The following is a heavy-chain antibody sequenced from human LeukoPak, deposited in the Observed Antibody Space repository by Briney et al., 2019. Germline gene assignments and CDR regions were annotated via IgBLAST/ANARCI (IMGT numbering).Heavy chain of an antibody. V-gene: IGHV4-39*01. CDR2: VYYSGSS. J-gene: IGHJ4*02. Sequence: PSETLSLTCSVAGGSISSSRYYWGWIRQSPRQGLEWIGNVYYSGSSFYNPSLRSRVTISIDTSKSQFSLKLSSVTAADTAVYYCARHPAGDSGRFDYWGQGTLVTVAS. CDR3: ARHPAGDSGRFDY. CDR1: GGSISSSRYY. D-gene: IGHD1-26*01.